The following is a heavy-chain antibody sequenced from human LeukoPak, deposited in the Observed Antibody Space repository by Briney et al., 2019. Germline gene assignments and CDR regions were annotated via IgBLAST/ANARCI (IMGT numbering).Heavy chain of an antibody. CDR1: GFTFSSHW. V-gene: IGHV3-7*01. CDR2: IKQDGSEK. D-gene: IGHD2-15*01. J-gene: IGHJ4*02. CDR3: ARDSGLNY. Sequence: PGGSLRLSCAASGFTFSSHWMSWVRQAPGKGLEWVANIKQDGSEKYYVDSVKGRFTISRDNAKNSLYLQMNSLRAEDTAVYYCARDSGLNYWGQGTLVTVSS.